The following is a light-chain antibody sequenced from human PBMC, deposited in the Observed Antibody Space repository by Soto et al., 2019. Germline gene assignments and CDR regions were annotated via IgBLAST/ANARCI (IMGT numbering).Light chain of an antibody. CDR3: QQYHTDCT. Sequence: DIQMTQSPSTLSASVGDTVTITCRASESIDNWLAWYQQKPGKAPKLLIFAASTLVRGVPSRFSGRGSGTEFTLTISSLQADDYATFYCQQYHTDCTFGQGTKLAIK. V-gene: IGKV1-5*01. CDR1: ESIDNW. J-gene: IGKJ1*01. CDR2: AAS.